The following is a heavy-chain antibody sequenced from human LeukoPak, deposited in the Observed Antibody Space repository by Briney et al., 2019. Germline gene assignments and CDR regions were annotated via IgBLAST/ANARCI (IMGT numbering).Heavy chain of an antibody. J-gene: IGHJ4*02. D-gene: IGHD2-2*01. CDR2: INRSGSTK. CDR1: KFIFSSYE. Sequence: GGPLRPSCEASKFIFSSYEMNWVRQAPGKALEWVSYINRSGSTKYYADSVKGRFTISRDNAENLLYLQMNSLKAEDTALYYCARSTGPVALYYFDSWGQGTLVTVSS. V-gene: IGHV3-48*03. CDR3: ARSTGPVALYYFDS.